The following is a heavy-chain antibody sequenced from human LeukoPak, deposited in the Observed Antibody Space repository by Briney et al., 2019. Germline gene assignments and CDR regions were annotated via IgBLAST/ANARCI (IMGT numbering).Heavy chain of an antibody. CDR3: ARHAARGSSPGAYYYYMDV. D-gene: IGHD6-6*01. V-gene: IGHV4-4*09. CDR1: DGSISSYY. J-gene: IGHJ6*03. CDR2: IYTSGST. Sequence: PSETLSLTCTVSDGSISSYYWSWIRQPPGKGLEWIGYIYTSGSTNYNPSLKSRVTISVDTSKNQFSLKLSSVTAADTAVYYCARHAARGSSPGAYYYYMDVWGKGTTVTVSS.